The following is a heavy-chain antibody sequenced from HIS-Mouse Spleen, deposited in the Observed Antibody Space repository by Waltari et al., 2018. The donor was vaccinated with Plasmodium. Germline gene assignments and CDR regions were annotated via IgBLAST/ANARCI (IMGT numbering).Heavy chain of an antibody. CDR3: ARGRYSSSWYYFDY. D-gene: IGHD6-13*01. Sequence: EVQLVESGGGLVQPGGSLRLSCAASGFTFSSYWMSWVRQAPGKGREWVANIKQDGSEKYYVDSVKGRFTISRDNAKNSLYLQMNSLRAEDTAVYYCARGRYSSSWYYFDYWGQGTLVTVSS. V-gene: IGHV3-7*01. CDR1: GFTFSSYW. J-gene: IGHJ4*02. CDR2: IKQDGSEK.